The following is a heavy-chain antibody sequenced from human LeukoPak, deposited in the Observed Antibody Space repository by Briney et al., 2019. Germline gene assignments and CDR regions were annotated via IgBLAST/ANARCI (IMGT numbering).Heavy chain of an antibody. D-gene: IGHD3-22*01. V-gene: IGHV3-74*01. J-gene: IGHJ4*02. CDR1: GFTFSSHW. CDR2: INSDGSTT. Sequence: GGSLRLSCAASGFTFSSHWMHWVRQAPGKGLVWVSRINSDGSTTSYADSVKGRFTISRDNARNTLYLQMNSLRAEDTAVYYCARVMYYYHSSGSIAVYYFDYWGQGTLVTVSS. CDR3: ARVMYYYHSSGSIAVYYFDY.